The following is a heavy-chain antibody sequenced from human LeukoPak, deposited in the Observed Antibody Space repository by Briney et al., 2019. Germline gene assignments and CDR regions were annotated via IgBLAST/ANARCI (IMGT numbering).Heavy chain of an antibody. V-gene: IGHV7-4-1*02. D-gene: IGHD3-9*01. CDR2: INTNTGNP. CDR3: ARDGPTYYDILTGNFDY. Sequence: ASVNVSCKASGYTFTSYAMNWVRQAPGQGLEWMGWINTNTGNPTYAQGFTGRFVFSLDTSVSTAYLQISSLKAEDTAVYYCARDGPTYYDILTGNFDYWGQGTLVTVSS. CDR1: GYTFTSYA. J-gene: IGHJ4*02.